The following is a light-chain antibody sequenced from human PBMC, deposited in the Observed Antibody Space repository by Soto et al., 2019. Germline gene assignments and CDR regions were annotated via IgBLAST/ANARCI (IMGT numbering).Light chain of an antibody. Sequence: QSALTQPASVSGSPGQSITISCTGTSSDIGRYNLVSWYQQNPGKAPKLIIYEDIERPSGVSDRFSGSKSGNTASLTISGLQTEDEADYYCCSYAGGASVVFGGGTQLTVL. CDR2: EDI. J-gene: IGLJ2*01. CDR3: CSYAGGASVV. V-gene: IGLV2-23*01. CDR1: SSDIGRYNL.